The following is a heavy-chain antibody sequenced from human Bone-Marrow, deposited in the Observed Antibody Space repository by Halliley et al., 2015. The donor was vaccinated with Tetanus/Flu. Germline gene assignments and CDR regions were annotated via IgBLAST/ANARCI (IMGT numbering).Heavy chain of an antibody. J-gene: IGHJ2*01. CDR2: IHYNGNS. CDR3: ARPLYGDFPPSWYFDL. V-gene: IGHV4-39*01. Sequence: GGIHYNGNSYYNPSLKGRVTLSVDTSRNQYSLRLTSVTAADTAAYYCARPLYGDFPPSWYFDLWGRGTLVTVSS. D-gene: IGHD4-17*01.